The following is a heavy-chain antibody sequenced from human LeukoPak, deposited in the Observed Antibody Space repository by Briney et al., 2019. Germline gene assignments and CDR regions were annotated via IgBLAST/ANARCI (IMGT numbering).Heavy chain of an antibody. CDR3: ARDRSTVAGIDY. CDR2: IKPDGGEK. J-gene: IGHJ4*02. CDR1: GFTFSTYL. D-gene: IGHD6-19*01. Sequence: GGSLRLSCAASGFTFSTYLMAWVRQAPGKGLEWVATIKPDGGEKYYVVSVHGRFTISRDNAENSLYLQMNSLRAEDTAVYYCARDRSTVAGIDYWGQGTLVTVSS. V-gene: IGHV3-7*01.